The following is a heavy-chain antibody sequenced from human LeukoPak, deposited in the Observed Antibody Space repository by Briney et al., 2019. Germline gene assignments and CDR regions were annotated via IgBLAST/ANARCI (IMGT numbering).Heavy chain of an antibody. CDR1: GGSISSYY. CDR2: IYYSGST. CDR3: ARAPRWDDAFDI. D-gene: IGHD1-26*01. V-gene: IGHV4-59*01. J-gene: IGHJ3*02. Sequence: SETLSLTYTVSGGSISSYYWSWIRQPPGKGLEWIGYIYYSGSTNYNPSLKSRVTISVDTSKNQFSLKLSSVTAADTAVYYCARAPRWDDAFDIWGQGTMVTVSS.